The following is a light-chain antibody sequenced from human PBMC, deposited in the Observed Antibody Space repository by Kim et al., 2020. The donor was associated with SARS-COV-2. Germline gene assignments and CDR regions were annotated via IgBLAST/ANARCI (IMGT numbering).Light chain of an antibody. CDR1: SLRSYY. V-gene: IGLV3-19*01. Sequence: SSELTQDPAVSVALGQTVRITCQGDSLRSYYASCYQQKPGQAPVLVIYGKNNRPSGIPDRFSGSSSGNTASLTITGAQAEDEADYYCNSRDSSLKVFGTG. CDR2: GKN. J-gene: IGLJ1*01. CDR3: NSRDSSLKV.